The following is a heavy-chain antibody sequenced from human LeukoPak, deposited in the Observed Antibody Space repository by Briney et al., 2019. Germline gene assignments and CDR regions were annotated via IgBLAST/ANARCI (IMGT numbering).Heavy chain of an antibody. J-gene: IGHJ4*02. Sequence: SVKVSCKASGGTFSSYAISWVRQAPGQGLEWMGRIIPIFGTANYAQKFQGRVTITADKSTSTAYMELSSLRSEDTAVYYCARDLGLGDTWSTYYDSSGIFDYWGQGTLVTVSS. CDR3: ARDLGLGDTWSTYYDSSGIFDY. V-gene: IGHV1-69*06. CDR1: GGTFSSYA. CDR2: IIPIFGTA. D-gene: IGHD3-22*01.